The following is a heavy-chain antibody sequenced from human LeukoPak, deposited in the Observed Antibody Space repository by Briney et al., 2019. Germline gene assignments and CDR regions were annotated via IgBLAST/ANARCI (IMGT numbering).Heavy chain of an antibody. CDR2: ISYDGSNK. Sequence: GGSLRLSCAASGFTFSSYGMHWVRQAPGKGLEWVAVISYDGSNKYYADSVKGRFTISRDNSKNTLYLHMNSLRAEDTAVYYCAKTGSIAVSLGYWGQGTLVTVSS. V-gene: IGHV3-30*18. J-gene: IGHJ4*02. CDR3: AKTGSIAVSLGY. D-gene: IGHD6-19*01. CDR1: GFTFSSYG.